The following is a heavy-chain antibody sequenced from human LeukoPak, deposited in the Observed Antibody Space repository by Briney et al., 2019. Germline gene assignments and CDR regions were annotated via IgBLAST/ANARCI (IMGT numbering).Heavy chain of an antibody. J-gene: IGHJ4*02. CDR1: GYTFTSYD. CDR2: MNPNSGNT. V-gene: IGHV1-8*03. Sequence: ASVKVSCKASGYTFTSYDINWVRQATGQGLEWMGWMNPNSGNTGYAQNFQGRVTITRNTSISTAYMELSSLRSEDTAVYYCARALRMRHYSNYGQIDLGYWGQGTLVTVSS. D-gene: IGHD4-11*01. CDR3: ARALRMRHYSNYGQIDLGY.